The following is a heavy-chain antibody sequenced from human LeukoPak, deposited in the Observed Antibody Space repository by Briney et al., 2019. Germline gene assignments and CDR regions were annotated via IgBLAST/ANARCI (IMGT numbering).Heavy chain of an antibody. CDR2: ISYDGSNK. D-gene: IGHD4-17*01. CDR3: AKSSGHYGDYLHFDY. CDR1: GFTFSSYG. J-gene: IGHJ4*02. V-gene: IGHV3-30*18. Sequence: GGSLRPSCAASGFTFSSYGMHWVRQAPGKGLEWVAVISYDGSNKYYADSVKGRFTISRDNSKNTLYLQMNSLRAEDTAVYYCAKSSGHYGDYLHFDYWGQGTLVTVSS.